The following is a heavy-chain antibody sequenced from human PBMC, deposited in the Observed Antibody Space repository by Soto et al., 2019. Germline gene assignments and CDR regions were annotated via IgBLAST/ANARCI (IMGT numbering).Heavy chain of an antibody. J-gene: IGHJ4*02. CDR2: IKSKTDGGTT. V-gene: IGHV3-15*01. CDR3: TTTTIAVSGGHFDS. Sequence: GGSLRLSCAASGFTFSNAWMSWVRQAPGKGLEWFVRIKSKTDGGTTDYAAPLKGRFTISRDDSKNTLYLQMNSLKTYETTLYYCTTTTIAVSGGHFDSWAKGSL. D-gene: IGHD6-19*01. CDR1: GFTFSNAW.